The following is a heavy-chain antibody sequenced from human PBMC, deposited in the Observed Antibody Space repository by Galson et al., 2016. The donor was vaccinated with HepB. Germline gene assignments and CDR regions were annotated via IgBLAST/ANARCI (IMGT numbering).Heavy chain of an antibody. CDR3: ARGGLYWGGYVGDH. CDR1: GFVFSTYG. CDR2: IDGSGYST. V-gene: IGHV3-23*01. Sequence: SLRLSCAASGFVFSTYGMSWVRQAPGKGLEWVSAIDGSGYSTYYADSVKGRFTSSRDNSQNTVYLQMNSLRAEDTAVYYCARGGLYWGGYVGDHWGQGTLVTVSS. J-gene: IGHJ4*02. D-gene: IGHD2-21*01.